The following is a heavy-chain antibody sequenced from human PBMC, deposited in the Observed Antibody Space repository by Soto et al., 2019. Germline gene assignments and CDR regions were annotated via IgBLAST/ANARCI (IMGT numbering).Heavy chain of an antibody. V-gene: IGHV3-21*06. CDR2: ISRSSIYI. Sequence: PGGSLRLSCVASGFNFSNYDMSWVRQAPGKGLQWVSSISRSSIYIYYTDSLKGRVTISRDNAKNSLYLQMNSLRAEETAVYYCTRGRGGNIEISWFDPWGHGTLVTVSS. J-gene: IGHJ5*02. CDR1: GFNFSNYD. CDR3: TRGRGGNIEISWFDP. D-gene: IGHD3-16*01.